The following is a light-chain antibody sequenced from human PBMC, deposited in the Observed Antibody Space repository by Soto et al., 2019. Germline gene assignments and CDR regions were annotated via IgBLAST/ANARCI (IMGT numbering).Light chain of an antibody. CDR2: AAS. V-gene: IGKV1-8*01. CDR3: HQYYTYPRT. CDR1: QGISSY. J-gene: IGKJ1*01. Sequence: AIRMCQSPSSFSSSTGDRVTITCRASQGISSYLAWYQQKPGKAPKLLIYAASTLQSGVPSRFSGSGSGTDFTLTISCLLSEDFATHYLHQYYTYPRTFRQGTKVHIK.